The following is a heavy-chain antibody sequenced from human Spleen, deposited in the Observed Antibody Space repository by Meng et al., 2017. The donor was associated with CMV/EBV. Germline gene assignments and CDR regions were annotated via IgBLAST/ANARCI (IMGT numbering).Heavy chain of an antibody. CDR1: GFTFSSYA. Sequence: GESLKISCAASGFTFSSYAMSWVRQAPGKGLEWVSVIYSGGSTYYADSVKGRFTISRDNSKNALYLQMNSLRAEDTAVYYCARGILRFLEWRAFDIWGQGTMVTVSS. V-gene: IGHV3-66*02. CDR2: IYSGGST. J-gene: IGHJ3*02. CDR3: ARGILRFLEWRAFDI. D-gene: IGHD3-3*01.